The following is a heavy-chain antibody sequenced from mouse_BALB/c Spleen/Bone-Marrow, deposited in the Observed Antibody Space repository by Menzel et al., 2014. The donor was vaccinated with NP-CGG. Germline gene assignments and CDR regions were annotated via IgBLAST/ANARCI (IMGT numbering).Heavy chain of an antibody. Sequence: QVQLQQSGAELVRPGASVTLSCKASGYTFTDYEMHWVKQTPVHGLEWIGAIDPETGGTAYNQNFKDKATLTADKSSSTAYMQLNSLTSEDFAVYYCAREARTGAWFAYWGQGTLVTVSA. D-gene: IGHD4-1*01. CDR3: AREARTGAWFAY. CDR2: IDPETGGT. CDR1: GYTFTDYE. V-gene: IGHV1-15*01. J-gene: IGHJ3*01.